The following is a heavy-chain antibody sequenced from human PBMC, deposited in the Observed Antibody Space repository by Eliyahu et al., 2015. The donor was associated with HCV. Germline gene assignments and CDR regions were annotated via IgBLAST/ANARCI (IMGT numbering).Heavy chain of an antibody. CDR3: ARVRYNWNGWFDP. CDR2: IHHSEGT. CDR1: KYPHRGGYX. D-gene: IGHD1-1*01. J-gene: IGHJ5*02. Sequence: QVQLQESGPGLVKPSETLSLTCXVSKYPHRGGYXWAWIRQPPGKGLEWIGSIHHSEGTYYSPSLQSRVTISVDTSKNQVSLRLSSVTASDTAVYYCARVRYNWNGWFDPWGQGTLVTVSS. V-gene: IGHV4-38-2*02.